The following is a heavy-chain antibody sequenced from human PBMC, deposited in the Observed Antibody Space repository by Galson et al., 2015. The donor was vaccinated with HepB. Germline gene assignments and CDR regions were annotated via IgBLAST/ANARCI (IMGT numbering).Heavy chain of an antibody. Sequence: SLRLSCAASGFTVSSNYMSWVRQAPGKGLEWVSVIYSGGSTYYADSVKGRFTISRHNSKTTLYLQMNSLRAEVTGVYYCARGKATWDALDIWGQGTMVNVAS. CDR2: IYSGGST. CDR3: ARGKATWDALDI. V-gene: IGHV3-53*04. CDR1: GFTVSSNY. D-gene: IGHD5-12*01. J-gene: IGHJ3*02.